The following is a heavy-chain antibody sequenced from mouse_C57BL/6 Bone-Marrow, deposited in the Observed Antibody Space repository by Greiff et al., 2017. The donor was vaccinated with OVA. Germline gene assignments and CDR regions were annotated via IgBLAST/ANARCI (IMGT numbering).Heavy chain of an antibody. CDR2: IYPGDGDT. CDR1: GYAFSSSW. V-gene: IGHV1-82*01. J-gene: IGHJ2*01. Sequence: QVQLQQSGPELVKPGASVKISCKASGYAFSSSWMNWVKQRPGKGLEWIGRIYPGDGDTNYNGKLKGKATLTADKSSSTASMQLSSLTSEDSAVYFFARDYYGSRGDYWGQGTTLTVSS. D-gene: IGHD1-1*01. CDR3: ARDYYGSRGDY.